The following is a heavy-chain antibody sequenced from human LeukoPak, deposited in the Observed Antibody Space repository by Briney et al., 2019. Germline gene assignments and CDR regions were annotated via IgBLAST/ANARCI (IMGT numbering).Heavy chain of an antibody. CDR3: AKDRPNYYGSNGHYYKLNGDC. Sequence: HPGGSLTLSCAASGFTFSSYAMRWVPQAPGKGLEGVSSITSSGAATYYADSVKGRFTISRDNSDYTLYLQMNSLRAEDTAVYYCAKDRPNYYGSNGHYYKLNGDCWGQGTLVTVSS. CDR2: ITSSGAAT. J-gene: IGHJ4*02. D-gene: IGHD3-22*01. CDR1: GFTFSSYA. V-gene: IGHV3-23*01.